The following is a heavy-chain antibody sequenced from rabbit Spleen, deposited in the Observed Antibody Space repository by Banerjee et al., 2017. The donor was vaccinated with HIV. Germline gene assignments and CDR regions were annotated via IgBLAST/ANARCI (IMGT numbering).Heavy chain of an antibody. CDR1: GVSFSDDSY. CDR3: AKRVGSGSDYYRL. Sequence: QSLEESGGDLVKPGASLTLTCIASGVSFSDDSYMCWVRQAPGKGLEWIACIDVGSSGSTYYASWAKGRFTASKTSSTTVTLQMTSLTAADTATYFCAKRVGSGSDYYRLWGPGTLVTVS. V-gene: IGHV1S40*01. CDR2: IDVGSSGST. J-gene: IGHJ4*01. D-gene: IGHD8-1*01.